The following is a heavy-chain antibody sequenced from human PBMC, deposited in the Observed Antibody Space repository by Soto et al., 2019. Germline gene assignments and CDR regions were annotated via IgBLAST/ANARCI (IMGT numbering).Heavy chain of an antibody. CDR2: IHSDGSST. CDR1: DFTFSYYW. D-gene: IGHD1-26*01. Sequence: EVPLVESGGGLVQPGGSLRLSCVASDFTFSYYWMQWVRQVPGKGLVWVSRIHSDGSSTRYADSVKGRFTLSRDNAKNTLYLQMASLRVEDTAVYYCARGDVGAFDLWGQGTMVTVSS. V-gene: IGHV3-74*01. CDR3: ARGDVGAFDL. J-gene: IGHJ3*01.